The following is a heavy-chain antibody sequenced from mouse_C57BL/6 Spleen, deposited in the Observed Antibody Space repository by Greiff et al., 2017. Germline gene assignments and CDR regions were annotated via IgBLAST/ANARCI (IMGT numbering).Heavy chain of an antibody. CDR2: ISYDGSN. D-gene: IGHD2-4*01. CDR1: GYSITSGYY. J-gene: IGHJ2*01. CDR3: AREVHYDPDYFDY. V-gene: IGHV3-6*01. Sequence: EVQLVESGPGLVKPSQSLSLTCSVTGYSITSGYYWNWIRQFPGNKLEWMGYISYDGSNNYNPSLKNRISITRDTSKNQVFLKLNSVTTEDTATYYCAREVHYDPDYFDYWGQGTTLTVSS.